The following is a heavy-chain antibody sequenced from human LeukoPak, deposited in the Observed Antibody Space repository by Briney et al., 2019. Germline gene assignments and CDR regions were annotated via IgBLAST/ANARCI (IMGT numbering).Heavy chain of an antibody. V-gene: IGHV3-23*01. CDR3: AKPPAAGTGYYYYGMDV. Sequence: GSLRLSCAASKFTFSTYAMTWVRQAPGRGLEWVSAISGPGLNIYYADSVRGRFTISRDNSKNTVYLQMNSLRAEDTAVYYCAKPPAAGTGYYYYGMDVWGQGTTVTVSS. J-gene: IGHJ6*02. CDR2: ISGPGLNI. D-gene: IGHD6-13*01. CDR1: KFTFSTYA.